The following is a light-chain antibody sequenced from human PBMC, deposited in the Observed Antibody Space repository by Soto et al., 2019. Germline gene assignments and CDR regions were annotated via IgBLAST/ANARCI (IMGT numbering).Light chain of an antibody. J-gene: IGLJ1*01. CDR3: QSYDSSLSTYV. Sequence: QAVVTQPPSVSGAPGQRVTISCTGSSSNIGAGFDVHWYQQLPGTAPRLLIYANTHRPSGVPDRISGSKSGTSASLAITGLQAEDEADYYCQSYDSSLSTYVFGTGTKVTVL. V-gene: IGLV1-40*01. CDR1: SSNIGAGFD. CDR2: ANT.